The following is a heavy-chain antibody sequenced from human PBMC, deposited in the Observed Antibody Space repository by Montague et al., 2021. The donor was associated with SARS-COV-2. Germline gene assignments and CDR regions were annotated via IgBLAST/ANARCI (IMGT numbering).Heavy chain of an antibody. D-gene: IGHD2-15*01. CDR3: ASHCGGGRCYFGMDV. Sequence: SETLSPTCDVYGGSLSSYWSWIRQPPGRGLEWVGQISHGGGTNYNPSLKSRVTISVDTSKNQVSLKLSSVTAADTAVYYCASHCGGGRCYFGMDVWGQGTTVTVSS. CDR2: ISHGGGT. J-gene: IGHJ6*02. V-gene: IGHV4-34*01. CDR1: GGSLSSY.